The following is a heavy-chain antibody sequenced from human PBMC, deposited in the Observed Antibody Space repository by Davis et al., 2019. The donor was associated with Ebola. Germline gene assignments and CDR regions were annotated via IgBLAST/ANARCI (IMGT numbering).Heavy chain of an antibody. CDR2: ISSSGSTI. V-gene: IGHV3-11*04. CDR1: GFTFSDYY. Sequence: GESLKISCAASGFTFSDYYMSWIRQAPGKGLEWVSYISSSGSTIYYADSVKGRFTISRDNSKNTLYLQMNSLRAEDTAVYYCARDDDYGEFYYYYGMDVWGQGTTVTVSS. J-gene: IGHJ6*02. D-gene: IGHD4-17*01. CDR3: ARDDDYGEFYYYYGMDV.